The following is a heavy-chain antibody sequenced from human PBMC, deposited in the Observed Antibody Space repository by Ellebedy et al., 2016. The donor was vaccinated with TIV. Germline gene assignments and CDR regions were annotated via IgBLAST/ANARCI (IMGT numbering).Heavy chain of an antibody. CDR3: AREGMTIFGVLLSPGSLDV. CDR2: INTGNGNT. D-gene: IGHD3-3*01. CDR1: GYTFTSYA. J-gene: IGHJ6*02. V-gene: IGHV1-3*04. Sequence: AASVKVSCKASGYTFTSYALHWVRQAPGQRPEWMGWINTGNGNTKFSQKFQGRVTITRDTSASTAYMEMSSLRSEDTAVYYCAREGMTIFGVLLSPGSLDVWGQGTTITVSS.